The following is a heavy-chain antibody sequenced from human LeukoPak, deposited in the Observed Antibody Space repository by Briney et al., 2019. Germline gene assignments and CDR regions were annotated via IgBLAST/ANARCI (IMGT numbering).Heavy chain of an antibody. V-gene: IGHV1-46*01. D-gene: IGHD3-22*01. Sequence: GASVKVSCKASGYTFTSYYMHWVRQAPGQGLEWMGIINPSGGSTSYAQKFQGRVTMTRDTSTSTVYMELSSLRSEDTAVYYCARARRITMIVVANNWFDPWGQGTLVTVSS. CDR2: INPSGGST. CDR1: GYTFTSYY. CDR3: ARARRITMIVVANNWFDP. J-gene: IGHJ5*02.